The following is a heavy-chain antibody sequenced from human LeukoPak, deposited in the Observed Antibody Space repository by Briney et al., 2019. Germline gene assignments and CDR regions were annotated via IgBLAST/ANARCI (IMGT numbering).Heavy chain of an antibody. CDR3: ARRGESGHYDFWSGENWFDP. Sequence: SETLSLACTVSGYSISSGYYWGWIRQPPGKGLEWIGSIYHSGSTYYNPSLKSRVTISVDTSKNQFSLKLSSVTAADTAVYYCARRGESGHYDFWSGENWFDPWGQGTLVTVSS. CDR2: IYHSGST. D-gene: IGHD3-3*01. CDR1: GYSISSGYY. J-gene: IGHJ5*02. V-gene: IGHV4-38-2*02.